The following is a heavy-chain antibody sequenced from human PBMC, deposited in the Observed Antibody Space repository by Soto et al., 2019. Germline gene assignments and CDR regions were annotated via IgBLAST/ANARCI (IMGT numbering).Heavy chain of an antibody. D-gene: IGHD1-26*01. Sequence: QVQLVQSGAEVKKPGSSVKVSCEASGGTFSSYPINWVRQAPGQGLEWMGGIVPFFGTSNYAQKFQGRVTITADDSTSTAYMELRSLRSEDTAVHYCARVGHITNYGMAVWGQATTVTVSS. CDR1: GGTFSSYP. V-gene: IGHV1-69*01. CDR2: IVPFFGTS. J-gene: IGHJ6*02. CDR3: ARVGHITNYGMAV.